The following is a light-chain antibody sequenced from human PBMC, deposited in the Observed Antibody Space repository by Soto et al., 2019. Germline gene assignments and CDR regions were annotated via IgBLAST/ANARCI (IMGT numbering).Light chain of an antibody. V-gene: IGLV2-14*01. J-gene: IGLJ1*01. CDR3: SSYTSSSTYV. CDR1: SSDVGGYDY. Sequence: QSALTQPASVSGSPGQSIAISCTGTSSDVGGYDYVSWYQQHPGKAPKLMIYDVSNRPSGVSNRFSGSKSDNTASLTISGLQDEDEDDYYCSSYTSSSTYVFGTGTKLTVL. CDR2: DVS.